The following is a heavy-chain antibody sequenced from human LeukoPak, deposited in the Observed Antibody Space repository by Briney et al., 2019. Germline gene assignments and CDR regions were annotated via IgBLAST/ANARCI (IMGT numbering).Heavy chain of an antibody. V-gene: IGHV4-30-4*01. CDR2: IYYSGST. CDR1: GGSISSGDYY. Sequence: PSETLSLTCTVSGGSISSGDYYWSWIRQPPGKGLEWIGYIYYSGSTYYNPSLKSRVTISVDTSKNQFSLKLSSVTAADTAVYYCARDPFRTTDGDVWGQGTTVTVSS. D-gene: IGHD4-17*01. J-gene: IGHJ6*02. CDR3: ARDPFRTTDGDV.